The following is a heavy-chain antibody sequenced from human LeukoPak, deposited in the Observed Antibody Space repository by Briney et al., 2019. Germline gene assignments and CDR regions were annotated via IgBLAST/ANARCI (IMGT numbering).Heavy chain of an antibody. CDR3: ARDVDSSGSHY. CDR2: ISYDGSNK. D-gene: IGHD3-22*01. Sequence: SGGSLRLSCAASGFTFSSYAMHWVRQAPGKGLEWVAVISYDGSNKYYADSVKGRFTISRDNSKNTLYLQMNSLRAEDTAVYYCARDVDSSGSHYWGQGTLVTVSS. J-gene: IGHJ4*02. CDR1: GFTFSSYA. V-gene: IGHV3-30-3*01.